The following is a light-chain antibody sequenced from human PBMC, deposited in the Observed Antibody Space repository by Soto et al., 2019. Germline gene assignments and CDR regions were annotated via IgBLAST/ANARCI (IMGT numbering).Light chain of an antibody. V-gene: IGKV3-11*01. CDR3: QQRSNWRT. Sequence: EIVLTQSPATLSLSPGERATLSCRASQSVSNYLAWYQQKPGQAPRLLIYDASNRDTGVPSRFSGGGSGTDFTLTSNSLEPEDFAVYYCQQRSNWRTFGQGTKVEI. J-gene: IGKJ1*01. CDR1: QSVSNY. CDR2: DAS.